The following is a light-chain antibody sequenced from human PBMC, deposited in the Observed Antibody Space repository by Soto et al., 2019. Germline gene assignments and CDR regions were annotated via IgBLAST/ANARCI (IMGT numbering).Light chain of an antibody. J-gene: IGKJ5*01. CDR2: DAT. CDR1: QSVGSY. CDR3: QQRSKWPIT. Sequence: ELALTQSPATLSLSEGDRPTITCGASQSVGSYLAWYQKKPGQAPRLVIVDATNRATGIPARFSGSGAGTDFTLTISSLEPEDFAVYYCQQRSKWPITFGQGTRLEIK. V-gene: IGKV3-11*01.